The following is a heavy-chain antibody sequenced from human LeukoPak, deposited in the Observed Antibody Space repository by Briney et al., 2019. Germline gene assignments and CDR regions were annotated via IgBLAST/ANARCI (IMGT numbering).Heavy chain of an antibody. CDR1: GGSIGNYY. CDR3: ARFLSGSYSDY. D-gene: IGHD1-26*01. J-gene: IGHJ4*02. CDR2: IYYGGST. V-gene: IGHV4-59*08. Sequence: PSETLSLTCTVSGGSIGNYYCSWIRQPPGKGLQWLGYIYYGGSTKYNPSLKSRVTISVDTSKNQFSLKLTSVTAADTAVYYCARFLSGSYSDYWGQGTLVTVSS.